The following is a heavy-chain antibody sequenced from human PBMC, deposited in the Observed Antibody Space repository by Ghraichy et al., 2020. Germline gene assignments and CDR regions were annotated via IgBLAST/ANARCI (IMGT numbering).Heavy chain of an antibody. J-gene: IGHJ5*02. CDR2: IYYSGST. V-gene: IGHV4-39*01. CDR3: ARPRRNNRGYSYGYFDP. D-gene: IGHD5-18*01. CDR1: GGSISSSSYY. Sequence: SETLSLTCTVSGGSISSSSYYWGWIRQPPGKGLEWIGSIYYSGSTYYNPSLKSRVTISVDTSKNQFSLKLSSVTAADTAVYYCARPRRNNRGYSYGYFDPWGQGTLVTVSS.